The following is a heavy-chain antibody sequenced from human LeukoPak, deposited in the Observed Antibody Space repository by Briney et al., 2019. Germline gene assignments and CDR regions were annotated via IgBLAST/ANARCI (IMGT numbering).Heavy chain of an antibody. CDR1: GGSFSGYY. J-gene: IGHJ4*02. Sequence: PSETLSLTCAVYGGSFSGYYWSWIRQPPGKGLEWIGEINHSGSTNYNPSLKSRVTISVDTSKNQFSLKLSSVTAADTAVYYCAREITMVRGVIIRVLDYWGQGTLVTVSS. CDR3: AREITMVRGVIIRVLDY. V-gene: IGHV4-34*01. D-gene: IGHD3-10*01. CDR2: INHSGST.